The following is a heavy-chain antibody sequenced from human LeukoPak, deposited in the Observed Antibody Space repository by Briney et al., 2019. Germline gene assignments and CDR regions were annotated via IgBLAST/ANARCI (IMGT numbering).Heavy chain of an antibody. CDR1: GGSFSGYY. CDR3: AREKQTYYDFWSGFENWFDP. D-gene: IGHD3-3*01. V-gene: IGHV4-34*01. CDR2: INHSGST. J-gene: IGHJ5*02. Sequence: SETLSLTCAVYGGSFSGYYWSWIRQPPGKGLEWIGEINHSGSTNYNPSLKSRATISVDTSKNQFSLKLSSVTAADTAVYYCAREKQTYYDFWSGFENWFDPWGQGTLVTVSS.